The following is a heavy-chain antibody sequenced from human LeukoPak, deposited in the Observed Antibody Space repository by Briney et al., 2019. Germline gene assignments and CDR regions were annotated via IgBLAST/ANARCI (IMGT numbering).Heavy chain of an antibody. J-gene: IGHJ5*02. V-gene: IGHV1-18*04. Sequence: GASVKVSCKTSGYTFNTYGISWVRQAPGQGLEWMGWINAYNGDTNHAQKFQGRVTMTTDTSTTTAYMELGSLRSDDTAVYYCARGGSGHWFDPWGQGALVTVSS. D-gene: IGHD6-25*01. CDR2: INAYNGDT. CDR1: GYTFNTYG. CDR3: ARGGSGHWFDP.